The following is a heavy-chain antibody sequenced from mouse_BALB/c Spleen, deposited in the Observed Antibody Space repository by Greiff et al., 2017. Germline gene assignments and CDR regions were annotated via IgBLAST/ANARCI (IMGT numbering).Heavy chain of an antibody. CDR1: GYSITSDYA. CDR3: AREGGYYFDY. J-gene: IGHJ2*01. Sequence: EVMLMESGPGLVKPSQSLSLTCTVTGYSITSDYAWNWIRQFPGNKLEWMGYISYSGSTSYNPSLKSRISITRDTSKNQFFLQLNSVTTEDTATYYCAREGGYYFDYWGQGTTLTVSS. V-gene: IGHV3-2*02. CDR2: ISYSGST.